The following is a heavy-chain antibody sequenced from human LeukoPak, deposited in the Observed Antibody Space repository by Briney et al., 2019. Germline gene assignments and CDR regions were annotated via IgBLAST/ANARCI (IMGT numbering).Heavy chain of an antibody. V-gene: IGHV3-74*01. J-gene: IGHJ4*02. Sequence: PGGSLRLSCAASGFTFSSYWMHWVRQAPGKGLVWVSRINSDGSSTSYADSVKGRFTISRDNAKNTLYLQMNSLRAEDTAVYYCAAAPYSSSFDYWGQGTLVTVSS. D-gene: IGHD6-6*01. CDR2: INSDGSST. CDR1: GFTFSSYW. CDR3: AAAPYSSSFDY.